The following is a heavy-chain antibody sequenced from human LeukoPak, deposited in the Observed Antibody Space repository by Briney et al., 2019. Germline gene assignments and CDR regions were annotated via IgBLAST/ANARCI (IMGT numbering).Heavy chain of an antibody. CDR1: GFTFSSYA. V-gene: IGHV3-7*03. J-gene: IGHJ6*03. CDR3: AKCSIAARPRSYYYYMDV. Sequence: PGGSLRLSCAASGFTFSSYAMSWVRQAPGKGLEWVANIKEDGSDKYYVDSVKGRFSISKDNAKNTLYLQMNSLRAEDTAAYYCAKCSIAARPRSYYYYMDVWGKGTTVTVSS. D-gene: IGHD6-6*01. CDR2: IKEDGSDK.